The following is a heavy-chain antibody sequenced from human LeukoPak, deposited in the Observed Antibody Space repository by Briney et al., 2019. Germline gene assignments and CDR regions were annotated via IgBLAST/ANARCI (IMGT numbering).Heavy chain of an antibody. V-gene: IGHV1-69*05. CDR2: IIPIFGTA. Sequence: GSSVQVSCKASGGTFGSYAISWVRQAPGQGLEWMGRIIPIFGTANYAQKFQGRVTITTDESTSTAYMELSSLRSEDTAVYYCAREVGATTPDNWGQGTLVTVSS. D-gene: IGHD1-26*01. CDR1: GGTFGSYA. CDR3: AREVGATTPDN. J-gene: IGHJ4*02.